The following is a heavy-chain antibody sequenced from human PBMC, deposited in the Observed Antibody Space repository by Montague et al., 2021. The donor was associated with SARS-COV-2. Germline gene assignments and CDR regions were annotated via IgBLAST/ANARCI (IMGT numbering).Heavy chain of an antibody. Sequence: SQRLSCAASGFTFSSYEMHWVRQAPGKGLEWVAYISSSGSTIYYADSVKGRFTISRDNAKDSLYLQMNSLRAEDTAVYYCATMATDLYYNGMDVWGQGTTVTVSS. CDR2: ISSSGSTI. V-gene: IGHV3-48*03. J-gene: IGHJ6*02. CDR3: ATMATDLYYNGMDV. D-gene: IGHD5-24*01. CDR1: GFTFSSYE.